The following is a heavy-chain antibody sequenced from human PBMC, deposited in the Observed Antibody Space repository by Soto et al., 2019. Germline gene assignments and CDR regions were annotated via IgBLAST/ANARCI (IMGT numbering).Heavy chain of an antibody. CDR2: ISGSGGST. V-gene: IGHV3-23*01. D-gene: IGHD2-15*01. CDR3: AKDQGDLLDIVVVVAATLFMGWFDP. J-gene: IGHJ5*02. Sequence: GGSLRLSCAASGFTFSSYAMSWVRQAPGKVLEWVSAISGSGGSTYYADSVKGRFTISRDNSKNTLYLQMNSLRAEDTAVYYCAKDQGDLLDIVVVVAATLFMGWFDPWGQGTLVTVSS. CDR1: GFTFSSYA.